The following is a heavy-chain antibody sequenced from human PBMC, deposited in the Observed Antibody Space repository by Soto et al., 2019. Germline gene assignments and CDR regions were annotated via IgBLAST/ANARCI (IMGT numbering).Heavy chain of an antibody. V-gene: IGHV1-2*02. CDR3: ASDLSSGGGSAGFDY. D-gene: IGHD1-26*01. Sequence: QVQLVQSGAEVKKPGASVNVSCKASGYTFTVYYMHWVRQAPGQGLEWMGWINPKSGGTMYPQKFQGRVTMTWDTSISTAHMSLPRLSSDDMDEYYCASDLSSGGGSAGFDYWCQGNLV. CDR1: GYTFTVYY. J-gene: IGHJ4*02. CDR2: INPKSGGT.